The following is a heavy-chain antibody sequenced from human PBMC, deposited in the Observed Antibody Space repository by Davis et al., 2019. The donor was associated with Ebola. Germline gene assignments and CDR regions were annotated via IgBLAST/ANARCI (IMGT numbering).Heavy chain of an antibody. CDR3: ARVSYYYYGMDV. CDR2: IYYSGST. J-gene: IGHJ6*04. Sequence: MPSETLSLTCAVSGGSISSGGYSWSWIRQPPGKGLEWIGYIYYSGSTNYNPSLKSRVTISVDTSKNQFSLKLSSVTAADTAVYYCARVSYYYYGMDVWGKGTTVTVSS. CDR1: GGSISSGGYS. V-gene: IGHV4-61*08.